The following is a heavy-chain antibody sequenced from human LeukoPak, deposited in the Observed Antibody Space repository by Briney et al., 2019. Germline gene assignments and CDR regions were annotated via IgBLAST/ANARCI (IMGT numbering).Heavy chain of an antibody. CDR1: GFTFSSYG. V-gene: IGHV3-30*03. D-gene: IGHD3-10*02. Sequence: PGGSLRLSCAASGFTFSSYGMPWVRQAPGKGLEWVAVISYDGSNKYYADSVKGRFTISRDNAKNSLYLQMNSLRAEDTAVYYCARAYVWNWFDPWGQGTLVTVSS. CDR2: ISYDGSNK. CDR3: ARAYVWNWFDP. J-gene: IGHJ5*02.